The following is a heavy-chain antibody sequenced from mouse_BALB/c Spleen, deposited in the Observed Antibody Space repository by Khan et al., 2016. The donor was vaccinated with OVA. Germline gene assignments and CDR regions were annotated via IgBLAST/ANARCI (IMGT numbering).Heavy chain of an antibody. CDR2: INPSSGYT. Sequence: QVQLKESGAELVKPGASVKMSCKASGYTFTSYTMHWVKQRPGQGLEWIGYINPSSGYTKYNQKFKDKATLNADKSSSTAYMQLSSLTSEESAVDYCARKSTRASYWGQGTTLTVSS. J-gene: IGHJ2*01. D-gene: IGHD3-1*01. CDR1: GYTFTSYT. CDR3: ARKSTRASY. V-gene: IGHV1-4*01.